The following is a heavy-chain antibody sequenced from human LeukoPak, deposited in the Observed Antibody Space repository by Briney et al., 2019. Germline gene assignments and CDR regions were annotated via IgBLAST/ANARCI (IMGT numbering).Heavy chain of an antibody. V-gene: IGHV4-39*02. CDR3: ARDGGMAAAGRHFDY. D-gene: IGHD6-13*01. CDR2: IYYSGNT. Sequence: PSETLSLTCTVSGGSVTTSSYFWAWIRQAPGRGLQWIASIYYSGNTYYNPSLKSRVTISEDTSKNQFSLNLISVTAADTAVYYCARDGGMAAAGRHFDYWGQGALVTVSS. CDR1: GGSVTTSSYF. J-gene: IGHJ4*02.